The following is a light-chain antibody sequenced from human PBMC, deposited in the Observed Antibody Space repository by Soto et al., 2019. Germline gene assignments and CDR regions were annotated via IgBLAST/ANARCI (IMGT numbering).Light chain of an antibody. V-gene: IGKV1-13*02. J-gene: IGKJ2*01. CDR1: QAISSA. CDR3: QQFNTYPLT. Sequence: AIPLTQSPSSLSASIGDRVTITCRASQAISSALAWSQHQPGKAPRLLIYDVSTLESGVPSRFSGNGSGTDFTLTISSLQTDDFATYYCQQFNTYPLTFGQGTQLEIK. CDR2: DVS.